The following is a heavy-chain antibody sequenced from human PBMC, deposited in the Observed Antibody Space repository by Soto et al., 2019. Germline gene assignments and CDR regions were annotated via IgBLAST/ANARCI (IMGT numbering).Heavy chain of an antibody. CDR1: GGSISRSSYF. CDR3: ATLWYGEGDY. D-gene: IGHD3-10*01. CDR2: IYYSGNT. Sequence: QLQLQESGPGLVKPSETLSLPCTVSGGSISRSSYFWGWIRQPPGKGLEWMGGIYYSGNTYYNASLMSRVTISVDTSKNQCTLKLSSGTAADAAVYYCATLWYGEGDYWGQGTLVTVSS. V-gene: IGHV4-39*01. J-gene: IGHJ4*02.